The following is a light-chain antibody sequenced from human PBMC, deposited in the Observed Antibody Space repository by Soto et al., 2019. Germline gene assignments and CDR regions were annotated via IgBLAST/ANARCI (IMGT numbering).Light chain of an antibody. CDR1: SSSIGSNS. J-gene: IGLJ1*01. Sequence: QSVLTQPPSASGTPGQRVTISCSGSSSSIGSNSVNWYQQLPRTAPKVLIYTNNQRPSGVPVRFSGSKSGTSASLAISGLQSEDEADYYCAAWDGSLTVYVFGPGTKLT. V-gene: IGLV1-44*01. CDR2: TNN. CDR3: AAWDGSLTVYV.